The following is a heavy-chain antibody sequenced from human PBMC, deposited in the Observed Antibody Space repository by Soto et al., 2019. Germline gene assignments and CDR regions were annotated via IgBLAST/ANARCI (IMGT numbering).Heavy chain of an antibody. J-gene: IGHJ4*02. CDR3: ARDWVWFGAHPIDY. D-gene: IGHD3-10*01. Sequence: QVQLVESGGGVVQPGGSLRLSCAASGFTFSNYGMHWVRQAPGKGLEWVAVISYDGSNKYYADSVKGRFTISRDNSKNTLYLPMNSLTTEDTAVYYCARDWVWFGAHPIDYWGQGTLVTVSS. CDR2: ISYDGSNK. V-gene: IGHV3-30*03. CDR1: GFTFSNYG.